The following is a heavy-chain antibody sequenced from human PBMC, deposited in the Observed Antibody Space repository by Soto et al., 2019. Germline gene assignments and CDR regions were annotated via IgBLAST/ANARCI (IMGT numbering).Heavy chain of an antibody. CDR3: ARGDSTDCSNGVCSFFYNHDMDV. Sequence: ASVKVFCKASGYSFTDYHIHWLRQAPGQGLEWLGRINPKSGGTSTAQKFQGWVTMTTDTSISTASMELTRLTSDDTAIYYCARGDSTDCSNGVCSFFYNHDMDVWGQGTTVTVSS. D-gene: IGHD2-8*01. CDR1: GYSFTDYH. CDR2: INPKSGGT. J-gene: IGHJ6*02. V-gene: IGHV1-2*04.